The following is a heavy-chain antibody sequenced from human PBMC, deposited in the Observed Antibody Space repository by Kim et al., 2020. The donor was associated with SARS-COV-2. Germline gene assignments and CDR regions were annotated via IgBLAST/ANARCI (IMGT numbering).Heavy chain of an antibody. CDR2: ISGSGGST. CDR3: AKAEGYRSSWYWPPPIDY. CDR1: GFTFSSYA. V-gene: IGHV3-23*01. J-gene: IGHJ4*02. Sequence: GGSLRLSCAASGFTFSSYAMSWVRQAPGKGLEWVSAISGSGGSTYYADSVKGRFTISRDNSKNTLYLQMNSLRAEDTAVYYCAKAEGYRSSWYWPPPIDYWGQGTLVTVSS. D-gene: IGHD6-13*01.